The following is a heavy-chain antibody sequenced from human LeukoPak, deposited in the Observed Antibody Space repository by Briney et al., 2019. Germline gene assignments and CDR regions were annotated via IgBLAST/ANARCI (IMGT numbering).Heavy chain of an antibody. Sequence: SETLSLTCSVSGGSISSFCCSWIRQPPGKGLEWIGEINHRGSTNYNPSLKRRVTISLDTSKNQFSLKLSSVTAADTAVYYCAKSLYGSGSYYNWFDPWGQGTLVTVSS. V-gene: IGHV4-34*01. CDR1: GGSISSFC. J-gene: IGHJ5*02. CDR3: AKSLYGSGSYYNWFDP. D-gene: IGHD3-10*01. CDR2: INHRGST.